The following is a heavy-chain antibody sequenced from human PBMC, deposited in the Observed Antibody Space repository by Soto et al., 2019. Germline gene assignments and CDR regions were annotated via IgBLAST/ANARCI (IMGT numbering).Heavy chain of an antibody. CDR3: ARHWIGRDYYYLTPFDY. CDR2: T. V-gene: IGHV4-39*01. D-gene: IGHD3-22*01. J-gene: IGHJ4*02. CDR1: SFSSYW. Sequence: SFSSYWIASVRQMPGKGLEWMGSTYYSPSLKSRVTISVDTSKNQFSLKLSSVTAADTAVYYCARHWIGRDYYYLTPFDYWGPGTPVTVSS.